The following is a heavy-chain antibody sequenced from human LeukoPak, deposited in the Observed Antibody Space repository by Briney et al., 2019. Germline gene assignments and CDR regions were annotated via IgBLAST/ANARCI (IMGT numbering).Heavy chain of an antibody. V-gene: IGHV1-46*01. Sequence: ASVKVSCKASGYSFTSYYMHWVRQAPGQGLEWMGIINPSGGSTSYAQKFQGRVTMTRDMSTSTVYMELSSLRSEDTAVYYCARDLGSGWYVVGGNYWGQGTLVTVSS. CDR2: INPSGGST. CDR3: ARDLGSGWYVVGGNY. D-gene: IGHD6-19*01. J-gene: IGHJ4*02. CDR1: GYSFTSYY.